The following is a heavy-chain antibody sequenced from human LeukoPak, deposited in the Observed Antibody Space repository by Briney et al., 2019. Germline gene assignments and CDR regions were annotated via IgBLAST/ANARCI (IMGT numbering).Heavy chain of an antibody. V-gene: IGHV4-4*07. Sequence: PSETLSLTCTVSGGSISSYYWSWIRQPAGKGLEWIGRIYTSGSTNYNPSLKSRVTMSVDTSKNQFSLKLSSVTAADTAVYYCARVLVDTAMVTSAFDIWGQGTKVTVSS. CDR2: IYTSGST. CDR1: GGSISSYY. CDR3: ARVLVDTAMVTSAFDI. D-gene: IGHD5-18*01. J-gene: IGHJ3*02.